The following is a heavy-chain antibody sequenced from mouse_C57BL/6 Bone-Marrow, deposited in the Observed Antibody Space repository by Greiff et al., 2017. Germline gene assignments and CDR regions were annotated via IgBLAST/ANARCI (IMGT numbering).Heavy chain of an antibody. J-gene: IGHJ4*01. D-gene: IGHD1-1*01. CDR1: GYTFTDYY. Sequence: QVQLKQSGAELVRPGASVKLSCKASGYTFTDYYINWVKQRPGQGLEWIARIYPGSGNTYYNEKFKGKATLTVEKSSSTAYMQLSSLTSEDSAVYFCARRGAPYYYGSSGAMDYWGQGTSVTVSS. CDR2: IYPGSGNT. V-gene: IGHV1-76*01. CDR3: ARRGAPYYYGSSGAMDY.